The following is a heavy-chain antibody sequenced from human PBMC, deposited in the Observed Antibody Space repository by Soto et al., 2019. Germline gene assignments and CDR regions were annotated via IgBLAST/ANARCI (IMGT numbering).Heavy chain of an antibody. CDR3: AGDSPHDSTVAGDY. Sequence: LRLSCAASGFTFSTHWMHGVLQVPVKGLVWVSRINGDGSRTTYADSVRGRLTISRDNAKNTLYLQMNNLRVEDTAVYYCAGDSPHDSTVAGDYWGQGTLVTVSS. CDR2: INGDGSRT. D-gene: IGHD3-22*01. V-gene: IGHV3-74*01. J-gene: IGHJ4*02. CDR1: GFTFSTHW.